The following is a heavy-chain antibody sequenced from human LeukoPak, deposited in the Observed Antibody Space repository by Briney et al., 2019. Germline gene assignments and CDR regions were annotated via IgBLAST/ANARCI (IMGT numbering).Heavy chain of an antibody. CDR3: ARDSRDGYLFDY. CDR1: GGSISSYY. Sequence: PSETLSLTCTVSGGSISSYYWSWIRQPAGKGLEWIGRIYTSGTTSYNPSLKSRVTMSLDTSKTQFYLNLSSVTAADTAVYYCARDSRDGYLFDYWGQGTLVTVSS. D-gene: IGHD5-24*01. CDR2: IYTSGTT. J-gene: IGHJ4*02. V-gene: IGHV4-4*07.